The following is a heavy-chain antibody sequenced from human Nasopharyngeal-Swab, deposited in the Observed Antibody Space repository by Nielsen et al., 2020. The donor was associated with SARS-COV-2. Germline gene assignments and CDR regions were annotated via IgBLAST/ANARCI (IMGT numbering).Heavy chain of an antibody. Sequence: VCQATGQARERVAVIWYDGSNKYYADSVKGRFTISRDNSKNTLYLQMNSLRAEDTAVYYCARDRRGWYTPGTPDYGMDVWGQGTTVTVSS. D-gene: IGHD6-19*01. CDR2: IWYDGSNK. V-gene: IGHV3-33*01. CDR3: ARDRRGWYTPGTPDYGMDV. J-gene: IGHJ6*02.